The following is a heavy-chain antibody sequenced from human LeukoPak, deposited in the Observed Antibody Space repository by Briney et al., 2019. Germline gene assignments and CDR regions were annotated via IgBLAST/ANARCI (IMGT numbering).Heavy chain of an antibody. CDR3: ARALRSGSSPFDY. D-gene: IGHD1-26*01. J-gene: IGHJ4*02. Sequence: GGSLRLSCAASGFTFSSYSMNWVRQAPGKGLEWVSGINWNGGSTGYADSVKGRFTISRDNAKNSLYLQMNSLRAEDTALYYCARALRSGSSPFDYWGQGTLVTVSS. CDR2: INWNGGST. V-gene: IGHV3-20*04. CDR1: GFTFSSYS.